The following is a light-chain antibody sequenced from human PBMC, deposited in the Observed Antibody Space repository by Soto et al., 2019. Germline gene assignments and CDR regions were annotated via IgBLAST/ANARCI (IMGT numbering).Light chain of an antibody. CDR2: GQT. CDR1: SSNIGSNT. Sequence: QSVLTQPPSASGTPGQRVTISCSGSSSNIGSNTVNWYQQLPGTAPKLLIYGQTQRPSGVPDRFSSSKSGTSASLAISGLQSEDEGDYYCAVWDDSLDGRVFGGGPKLAVL. J-gene: IGLJ2*01. CDR3: AVWDDSLDGRV. V-gene: IGLV1-44*01.